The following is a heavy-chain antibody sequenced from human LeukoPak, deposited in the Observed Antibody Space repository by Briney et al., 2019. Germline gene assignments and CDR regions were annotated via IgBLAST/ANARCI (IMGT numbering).Heavy chain of an antibody. CDR2: ISGSGGST. CDR1: GFTFSSYA. D-gene: IGHD1-26*01. J-gene: IGHJ3*02. V-gene: IGHV3-23*01. Sequence: PGGSLRLSCAASGFTFSSYAMSWVRQAPGKGLEWVSAISGSGGSTYYADSVKGRFTISRDNSKNTLYLQMNSLRAEDTAVYYCAKDIRESGSYRLLCAFDIWGQGTMVTVSS. CDR3: AKDIRESGSYRLLCAFDI.